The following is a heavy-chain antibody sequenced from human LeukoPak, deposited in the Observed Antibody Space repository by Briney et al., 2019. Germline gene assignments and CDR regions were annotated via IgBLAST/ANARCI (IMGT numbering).Heavy chain of an antibody. CDR2: ISGDGDTI. Sequence: GGSLRLSCAASGFTFSSYEMNWVRQAPGKGLDWVAYISGDGDTIFYIDSVKGRFTISRDNAENSLFLQMNSLRAEDSAIYYCARGWFDNWGQGTLVTVSS. J-gene: IGHJ4*02. CDR3: ARGWFDN. V-gene: IGHV3-48*03. CDR1: GFTFSSYE.